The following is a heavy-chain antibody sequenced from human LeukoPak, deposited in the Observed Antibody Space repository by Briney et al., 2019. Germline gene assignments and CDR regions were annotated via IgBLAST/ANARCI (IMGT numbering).Heavy chain of an antibody. V-gene: IGHV6-1*01. CDR3: ARLGSGSNY. Sequence: WIRQSPSRGLEWLGRTYYRSKWYTEYAVSVKSRITINPDTSKNQFSLQLSSVNPEDTAVYYCARLGSGSNYWGQGTLVTVSS. CDR2: TYYRSKWYT. J-gene: IGHJ4*02. D-gene: IGHD3-10*01.